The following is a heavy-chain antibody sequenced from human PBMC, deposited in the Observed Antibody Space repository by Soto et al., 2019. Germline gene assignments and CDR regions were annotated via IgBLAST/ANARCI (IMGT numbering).Heavy chain of an antibody. CDR3: ARVLYGGNSRYYYGMDV. V-gene: IGHV3-11*01. CDR1: GFTFSYYY. Sequence: NPGGSLRLSCAASGFTFSYYYMIWIRQAPGKGLEWVSYISSSGSTIYYADSVKGRFTISRDNAKNSLYLQMNSLRAEDTAVYYCARVLYGGNSRYYYGMDVWGQGTTVTVSS. D-gene: IGHD4-17*01. CDR2: ISSSGSTI. J-gene: IGHJ6*02.